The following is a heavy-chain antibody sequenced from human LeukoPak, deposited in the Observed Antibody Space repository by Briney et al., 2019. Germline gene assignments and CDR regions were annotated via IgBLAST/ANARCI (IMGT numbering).Heavy chain of an antibody. CDR3: ARHKSASFYYHTMDV. Sequence: SETLSLTCTVSGGSISSYYWSWIRQPPGKGLEWIGYIFNSGTSYNPSLKSRVTISVDTSKSQFSLKLNSVTAADTAVYYCARHKSASFYYHTMDVWGQGTTVTVSS. V-gene: IGHV4-59*08. CDR2: IFNSGT. D-gene: IGHD2/OR15-2a*01. J-gene: IGHJ6*02. CDR1: GGSISSYY.